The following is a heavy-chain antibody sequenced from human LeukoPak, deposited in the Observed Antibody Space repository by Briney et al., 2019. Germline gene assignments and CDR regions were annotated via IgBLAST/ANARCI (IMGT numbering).Heavy chain of an antibody. J-gene: IGHJ5*02. CDR2: IYPGDSDT. CDR1: GYSFTSYW. V-gene: IGHV5-51*01. CDR3: ARRYSNYDYWFDP. D-gene: IGHD4-11*01. Sequence: GESLKISCKGSGYSFTSYWIGWVRQMPGKGLEWMGIIYPGDSDTRYNPSFQGQVTISADKSISTAYLQWSSLKASDTAMYYCARRYSNYDYWFDPWGQGTLVTVSS.